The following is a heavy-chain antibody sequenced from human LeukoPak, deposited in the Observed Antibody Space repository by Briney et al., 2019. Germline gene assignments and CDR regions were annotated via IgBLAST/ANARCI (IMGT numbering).Heavy chain of an antibody. V-gene: IGHV1-2*06. CDR2: INPNSGGT. CDR1: GYTFTGYY. D-gene: IGHD3-10*01. Sequence: ASVKVSCKASGYTFTGYYMHWVRQAPGQGLEWMGRINPNSGGTNYAQKFQGRVTMTRDTSVTTGDMELTRLRSDDTAVYFCARDSLTLRGVDYYYMDVWGKGTTVTVSS. CDR3: ARDSLTLRGVDYYYMDV. J-gene: IGHJ6*03.